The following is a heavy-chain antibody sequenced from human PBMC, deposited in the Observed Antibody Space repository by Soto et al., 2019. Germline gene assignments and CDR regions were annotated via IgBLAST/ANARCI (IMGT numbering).Heavy chain of an antibody. CDR1: GFTFSDYY. D-gene: IGHD3-10*01. Sequence: PGGSLRLSCAASGFTFSDYYMSWIRQAPGKGLEWVSYISSSGSTIYYADSVKGRFTISRDNAKNSLYLQMNSLRAEDTAVYYCARDFAITMVPTFDYWGQGTLVTVSS. CDR3: ARDFAITMVPTFDY. J-gene: IGHJ4*02. V-gene: IGHV3-11*01. CDR2: ISSSGSTI.